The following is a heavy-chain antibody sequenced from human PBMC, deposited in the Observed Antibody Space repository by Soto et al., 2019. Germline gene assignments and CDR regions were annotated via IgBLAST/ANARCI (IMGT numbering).Heavy chain of an antibody. D-gene: IGHD2-2*01. CDR1: GFTFNKYA. Sequence: EAQLLESGGGLVQPGGSLRLSCAASGFTFNKYAMNWVRQAPGKGLEWVSAMSGSGGITYYADSVKGRFTISRDNSKNTVYLQMNSLRAEDTAVYYCAKDAGNLGYCSGTSCYDYYYGMDVWGQGTTVTVSS. V-gene: IGHV3-23*01. J-gene: IGHJ6*02. CDR2: MSGSGGIT. CDR3: AKDAGNLGYCSGTSCYDYYYGMDV.